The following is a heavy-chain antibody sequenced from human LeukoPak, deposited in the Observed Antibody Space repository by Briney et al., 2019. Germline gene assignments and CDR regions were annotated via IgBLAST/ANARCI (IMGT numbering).Heavy chain of an antibody. J-gene: IGHJ4*02. CDR3: ARDRGYTSFDY. CDR2: INQDGSEK. CDR1: GFTFRDFW. Sequence: GSLRLSCAASGFTFRDFWMHWVRQAPGKGLEWVANINQDGSEKYYVDSVKGRFTIPRDTAKNSLDLQMNNLRAEDTAVYYCARDRGYTSFDYWGQRILVTVSS. V-gene: IGHV3-7*01. D-gene: IGHD5-18*01.